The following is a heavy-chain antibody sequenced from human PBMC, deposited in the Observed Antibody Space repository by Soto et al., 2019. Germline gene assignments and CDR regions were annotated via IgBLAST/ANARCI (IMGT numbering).Heavy chain of an antibody. CDR3: AKGATSSWYGGHFDC. CDR2: ISGSGGST. D-gene: IGHD6-13*01. V-gene: IGHV3-23*01. CDR1: GFTFSTYA. J-gene: IGHJ4*02. Sequence: EVQLLESGGGLVQPGGSLRLSCAASGFTFSTYAMNWVRQAPGKGLEWVSAISGSGGSTYYADSVKGRFTISRDNSKNTLYLQSNSLRAEDTAVYYCAKGATSSWYGGHFDCWGQGTLVTVSS.